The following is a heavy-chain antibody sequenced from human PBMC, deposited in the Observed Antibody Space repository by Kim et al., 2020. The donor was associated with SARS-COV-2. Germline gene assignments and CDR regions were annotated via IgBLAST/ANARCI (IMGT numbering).Heavy chain of an antibody. V-gene: IGHV4-59*13. CDR1: GGSISSYY. Sequence: SETLSLTCTVSGGSISSYYWSWIRQPPGKGLEWIGYIYYSRSTNYNPSLKSRVTISVDTSKNQFSLKLSSVTAADTAVYYCARDAVYCSSTSCYREGFDYWGQGTLVTVSS. CDR3: ARDAVYCSSTSCYREGFDY. J-gene: IGHJ4*02. D-gene: IGHD2-2*02. CDR2: IYYSRST.